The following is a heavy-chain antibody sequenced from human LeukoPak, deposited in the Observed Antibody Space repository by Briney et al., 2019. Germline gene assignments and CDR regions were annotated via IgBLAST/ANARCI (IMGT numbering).Heavy chain of an antibody. D-gene: IGHD3-22*01. CDR3: ARDYDNSGYSVRFEY. J-gene: IGHJ4*02. Sequence: PGGSLRLSCAASGFTFSTLWMTWVRQAPGKGLEWVANINQDGSEKYYVDSLKGRFTISRDNARRTLYLQLNSLRAEDTAVYYCARDYDNSGYSVRFEYWGQGTLVTVSS. V-gene: IGHV3-7*04. CDR2: INQDGSEK. CDR1: GFTFSTLW.